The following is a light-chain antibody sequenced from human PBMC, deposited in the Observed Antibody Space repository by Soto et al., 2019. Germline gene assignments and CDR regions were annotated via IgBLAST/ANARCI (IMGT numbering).Light chain of an antibody. CDR3: AACDDSLNGVI. Sequence: QSVLTQPPSASGTPGQRVTISCSGSSSNIGSNTVNWYQQLPGTAPKVLIYTNNQRPSGVPDRFSGSKSGTSASLAISGLQYEDETDYYCAACDDSLNGVIFGGGTKLTVL. V-gene: IGLV1-44*01. CDR1: SSNIGSNT. CDR2: TNN. J-gene: IGLJ2*01.